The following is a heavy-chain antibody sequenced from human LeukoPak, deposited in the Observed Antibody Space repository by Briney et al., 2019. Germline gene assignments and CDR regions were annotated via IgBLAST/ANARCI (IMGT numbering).Heavy chain of an antibody. V-gene: IGHV4-34*01. Sequence: SETLSLTCAVYGGSFSGYYWSWIRQPPGKGLEWIGEINHSGSTNYNPSLKSRVTISVDTSKNQFSLKLSYVTAADTAVYYCASLHGIALFDPWGQGTLVTVSS. CDR3: ASLHGIALFDP. CDR2: INHSGST. J-gene: IGHJ5*02. D-gene: IGHD2-15*01. CDR1: GGSFSGYY.